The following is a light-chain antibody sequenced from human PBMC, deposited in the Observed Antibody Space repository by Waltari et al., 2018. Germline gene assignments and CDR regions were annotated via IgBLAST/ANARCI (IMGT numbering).Light chain of an antibody. J-gene: IGLJ2*01. Sequence: QSVLTQPPSMSGAPEQTVTISCSCTKSNPLAGYHLPWYRVPPGTSPQLLIFGNKNRPSGVSDRFSASKSGASASLVISGLHVGDEGDYYCQSYDSALRGSVFGGGTKLSVL. V-gene: IGLV1-40*01. CDR2: GNK. CDR1: KSNPLAGYH. CDR3: QSYDSALRGSV.